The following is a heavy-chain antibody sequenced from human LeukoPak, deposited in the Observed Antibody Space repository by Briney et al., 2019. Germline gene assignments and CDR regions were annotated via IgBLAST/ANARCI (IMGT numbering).Heavy chain of an antibody. CDR2: VHTSDTD. CDR1: GASINSGSYF. D-gene: IGHD1-26*01. J-gene: IGHJ4*02. V-gene: IGHV4-61*02. CDR3: ARDGYASGSYYDY. Sequence: SETLSLTCDVSGASINSGSYFWNWIRQPAGKGLEYIGRVHTSDTDNYNPSLRSRGAISLDTSMNHFSLRLNSVTAADTAVYYCARDGYASGSYYDYWGQGTLVTVSS.